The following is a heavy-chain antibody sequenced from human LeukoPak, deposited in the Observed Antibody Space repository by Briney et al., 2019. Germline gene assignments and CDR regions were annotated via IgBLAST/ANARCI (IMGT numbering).Heavy chain of an antibody. Sequence: PSQTLSLTCTVSGGSISSGDYYWGWIRHPPGKGLDGFGYIYDSGSTYYNPSLKSRVTILVDTSKNQFSLELNSVTAADTAVYYCGRSVDPAMVTDYWGQGTLVTVSS. J-gene: IGHJ4*02. CDR2: IYDSGST. D-gene: IGHD5-18*01. CDR3: GRSVDPAMVTDY. CDR1: GGSISSGDYY. V-gene: IGHV4-30-4*08.